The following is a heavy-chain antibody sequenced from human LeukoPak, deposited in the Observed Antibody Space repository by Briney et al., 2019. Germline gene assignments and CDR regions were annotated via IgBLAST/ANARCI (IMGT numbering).Heavy chain of an antibody. CDR3: ARGPYCSSTSCYRKGFDP. Sequence: SETLSLTCAVYGGSFSGYYWSWIRQPPGHGLEWIGEINHSGSTNYNPSLKSRVTTSVDTSKNQFSLKLSSVTAADTAVYYWARGPYCSSTSCYRKGFDPWGQGTLVTVSS. CDR1: GGSFSGYY. J-gene: IGHJ5*02. V-gene: IGHV4-34*01. D-gene: IGHD2-2*01. CDR2: INHSGST.